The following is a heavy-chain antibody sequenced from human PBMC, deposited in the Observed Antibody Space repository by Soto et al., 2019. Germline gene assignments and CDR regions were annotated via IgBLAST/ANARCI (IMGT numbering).Heavy chain of an antibody. V-gene: IGHV3-33*01. CDR2: IWYDGSNK. CDR3: ARDEEYCIVGGCYTGY. CDR1: GFTFSSYG. Sequence: QVQLVESGGGVVQPGRSLRLSCAASGFTFSSYGMHWVRQAPGKGLEWVAVIWYDGSNKDYADSVKGRFTISRDNSKNTLYRHMDRGRAADTAVYYCARDEEYCIVGGCYTGYWGQGTLVTVSS. D-gene: IGHD2-15*01. J-gene: IGHJ4*02.